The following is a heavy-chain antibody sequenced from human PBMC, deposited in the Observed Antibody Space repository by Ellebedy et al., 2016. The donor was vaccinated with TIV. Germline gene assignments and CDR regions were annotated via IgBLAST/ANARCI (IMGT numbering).Heavy chain of an antibody. J-gene: IGHJ2*01. CDR3: ARQGNYYESSAYPTNTYWYFDL. D-gene: IGHD3-22*01. CDR2: IYSNGGT. V-gene: IGHV3-53*01. Sequence: GGSLRLXCAASEFSVSSNYMSWVRQAPGKGLEWVSAIYSNGGTDYADSVKGRFTISRDNSKNTLYLQMIGLRAEDTAVYYCARQGNYYESSAYPTNTYWYFDLWGRGTLVTVSS. CDR1: EFSVSSNY.